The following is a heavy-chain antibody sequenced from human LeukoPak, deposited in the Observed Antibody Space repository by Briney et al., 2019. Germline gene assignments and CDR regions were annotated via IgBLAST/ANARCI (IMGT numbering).Heavy chain of an antibody. D-gene: IGHD1-26*01. CDR1: GGSISSSSYY. V-gene: IGHV4-39*07. CDR2: VSYNGGT. CDR3: ARGGTSGTYNYYFDY. J-gene: IGHJ4*02. Sequence: SETLSLTCTVSGGSISSSSYYWAWIRQPPGKGLEWIGSVSYNGGTSYTPSLKSRVTMAVDTSKNQFSLRLSSVTAADTAVYYCARGGTSGTYNYYFDYWGQGTLVTVSS.